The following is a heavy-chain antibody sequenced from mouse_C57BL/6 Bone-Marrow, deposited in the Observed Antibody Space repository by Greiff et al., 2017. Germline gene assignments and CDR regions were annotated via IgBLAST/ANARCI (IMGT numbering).Heavy chain of an antibody. D-gene: IGHD2-3*01. CDR2: INPSNGGT. J-gene: IGHJ3*01. V-gene: IGHV1-53*01. CDR1: GYTFTSYW. CDR3: ARSGWLLAWFAY. Sequence: VKLQQPGTELVKPGASVKLSCKASGYTFTSYWMHWVKQRPGQGLEWIGNINPSNGGTNYNEKFKSKATLTVDKSSSTAYMQLSSLTSEDSAVYYCARSGWLLAWFAYWGQGTLVTVSA.